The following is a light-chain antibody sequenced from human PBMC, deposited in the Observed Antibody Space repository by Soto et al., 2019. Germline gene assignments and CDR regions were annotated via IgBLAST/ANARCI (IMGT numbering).Light chain of an antibody. J-gene: IGKJ1*01. CDR2: GAS. Sequence: DIVMTQSPATLSVSPGERVTLSCRASQSISINLAWYQQKPGQAPRLLIYGASTSATGIPARFSGSGSGTEFPLTISSLQSEDFAVYYCQQFNNWPPWTFGPGTKVVIK. CDR1: QSISIN. V-gene: IGKV3-15*01. CDR3: QQFNNWPPWT.